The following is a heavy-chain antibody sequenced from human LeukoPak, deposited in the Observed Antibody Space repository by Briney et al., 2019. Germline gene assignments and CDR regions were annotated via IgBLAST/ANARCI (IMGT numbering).Heavy chain of an antibody. CDR2: ISYDGSNR. Sequence: GGSLRLSCAASGFTFSSYGMHWVRQAPGRGLEWVAVISYDGSNRYYADSVKGRFTISRDNAKNTLYLPMKDLRAEDTAVYYCARANYYDSSGPGWYWGQGTLVTVSS. V-gene: IGHV3-30*03. D-gene: IGHD3-22*01. CDR3: ARANYYDSSGPGWY. CDR1: GFTFSSYG. J-gene: IGHJ4*02.